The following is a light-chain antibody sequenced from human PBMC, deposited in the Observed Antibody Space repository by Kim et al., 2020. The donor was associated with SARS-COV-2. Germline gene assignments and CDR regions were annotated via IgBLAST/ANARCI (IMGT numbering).Light chain of an antibody. CDR3: QRYGSSPLVS. J-gene: IGKJ2*01. CDR1: QSVSSY. Sequence: LSPGERATLSCRASQSVSSYLAWYQQKPGQAPRLLIYGASIRATGIPDRFSGSGSGTDFTLTIYNLQPEDSAVYFCQRYGSSPLVSFGQGTKLEIK. V-gene: IGKV3-20*01. CDR2: GAS.